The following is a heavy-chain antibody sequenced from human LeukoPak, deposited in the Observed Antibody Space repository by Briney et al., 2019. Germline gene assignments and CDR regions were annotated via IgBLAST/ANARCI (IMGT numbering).Heavy chain of an antibody. D-gene: IGHD3-22*01. Sequence: SVKVSCKASGGTFSSYAISWVRQAPGQGLEWMGRIIPIFGTANYAQKFQGRVTITTDESTSTAYMELSSLRSEDTAVYYCASGDYYDSSDFDYWGRGTLVTVSS. V-gene: IGHV1-69*05. CDR2: IIPIFGTA. CDR3: ASGDYYDSSDFDY. CDR1: GGTFSSYA. J-gene: IGHJ4*02.